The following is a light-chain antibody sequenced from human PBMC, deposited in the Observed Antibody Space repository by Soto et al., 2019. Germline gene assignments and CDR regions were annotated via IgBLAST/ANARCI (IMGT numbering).Light chain of an antibody. CDR2: GAS. J-gene: IGKJ1*01. Sequence: EIVMTQSPATLSVSPGERATLSCRASQSITRNLAWYQQSPGQAPRLLIYGASTRATGIPARFSGSGSGTEFTLTINSLQSEDFAVYYCQQYNNSPMWTLGQGTKVDIK. CDR1: QSITRN. V-gene: IGKV3-15*01. CDR3: QQYNNSPMWT.